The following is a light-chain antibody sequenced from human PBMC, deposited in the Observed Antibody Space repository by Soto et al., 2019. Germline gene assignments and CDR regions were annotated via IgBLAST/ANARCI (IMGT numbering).Light chain of an antibody. CDR2: GAS. J-gene: IGKJ3*01. V-gene: IGKV3-15*01. CDR3: QQYNNWLFT. CDR1: QSVSSN. Sequence: VITQSPATLSVSPGERATLSCRASQSVSSNLAWYQQKPGQAPRLLIYGASTRATGIPARFSGSGSGTEFTLTISSLQSEDFAVYYCQQYNNWLFTFGPGTKVDIK.